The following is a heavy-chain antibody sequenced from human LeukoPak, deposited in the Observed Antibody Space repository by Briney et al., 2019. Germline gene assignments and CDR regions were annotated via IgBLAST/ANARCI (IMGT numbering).Heavy chain of an antibody. V-gene: IGHV3-48*02. D-gene: IGHD3-22*01. CDR3: ATDPYFDSRGYYKFIDY. J-gene: IGHJ4*02. CDR2: ISPTSNMI. Sequence: GGSLRLSCAASGFTFSSYAVNWVRQAPGKGLEWISYISPTSNMIYYSDSVRGRFAISRDNAKNSLYLQMNSLRDEDTAVYYCATDPYFDSRGYYKFIDYWGRGTLVSVSS. CDR1: GFTFSSYA.